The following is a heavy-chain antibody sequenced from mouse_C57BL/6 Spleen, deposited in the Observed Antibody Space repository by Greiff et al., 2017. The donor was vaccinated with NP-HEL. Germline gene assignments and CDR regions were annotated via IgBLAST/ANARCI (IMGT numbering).Heavy chain of an antibody. CDR2: IRSKSNNYAT. CDR3: VRESTVVAPFDY. J-gene: IGHJ2*01. D-gene: IGHD1-1*01. Sequence: EVKVVESGGGLVQPKGSLKLSCAASGFSFNTYAMNWVRQAPGKGLEWVARIRSKSNNYATYYADSVKDRFTISRDDSESMLYLQMNNLKTEDTAMYYCVRESTVVAPFDYWGQGTTLTVSS. CDR1: GFSFNTYA. V-gene: IGHV10-1*01.